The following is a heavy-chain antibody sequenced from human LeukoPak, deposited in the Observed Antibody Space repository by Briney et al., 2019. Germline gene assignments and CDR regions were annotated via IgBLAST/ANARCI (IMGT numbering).Heavy chain of an antibody. Sequence: SVKVSCKASGGTFSSYAISWVRQAPGQGLEWMGGIIPIFGTTNYAQKFQGRVTITADESTSTAYMELYSLRSEDTAVYYCAGKTGIAVAGTNWFDLWGQGTLVTVSS. CDR3: AGKTGIAVAGTNWFDL. V-gene: IGHV1-69*13. CDR1: GGTFSSYA. J-gene: IGHJ5*02. D-gene: IGHD6-19*01. CDR2: IIPIFGTT.